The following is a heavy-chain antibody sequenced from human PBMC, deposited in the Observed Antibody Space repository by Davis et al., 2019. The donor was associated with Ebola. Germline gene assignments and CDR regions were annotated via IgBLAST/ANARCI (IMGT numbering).Heavy chain of an antibody. V-gene: IGHV4-61*01. CDR2: IYYSAST. CDR3: AGSRITYYYDSSGYGSKSGWFDP. Sequence: SETLSLTCTVSGGSVSSGSYYWSWIRQPPGKGLAWIGYIYYSASTNYNPSLKSRVTISVDTSKNQFSLKLSSVTAADTAVYYCAGSRITYYYDSSGYGSKSGWFDPWGQGTLVTVSS. D-gene: IGHD3-22*01. CDR1: GGSVSSGSYY. J-gene: IGHJ5*02.